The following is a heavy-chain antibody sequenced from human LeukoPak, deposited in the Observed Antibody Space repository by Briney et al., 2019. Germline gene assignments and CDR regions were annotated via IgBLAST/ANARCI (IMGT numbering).Heavy chain of an antibody. Sequence: ASVKVSCKASGYTFTNYGISWVRRAPGQGLEWMGWISAYNGNTNYAQKLQGRVTMTTDTSTSTAYMELRSLRSDDTAVYYCAREEYYYDSSGYLFDIWGQGTMVTVSS. J-gene: IGHJ3*02. V-gene: IGHV1-18*01. CDR1: GYTFTNYG. CDR3: AREEYYYDSSGYLFDI. D-gene: IGHD3-22*01. CDR2: ISAYNGNT.